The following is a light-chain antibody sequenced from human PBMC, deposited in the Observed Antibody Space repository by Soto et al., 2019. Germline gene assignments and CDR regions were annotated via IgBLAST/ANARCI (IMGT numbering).Light chain of an antibody. J-gene: IGLJ2*01. CDR2: DVS. V-gene: IGLV2-14*01. CDR3: SSYTSSSTVI. Sequence: QSALTQPASVSGSPGQSITISCTGTSSDVGGYNYVSWYQQHPGKAPKLMIYDVSNRPSGISNRFSGSRSGNTASLIISGLQAEDEAAYYCSSYTSSSTVIFGGGTTVTVL. CDR1: SSDVGGYNY.